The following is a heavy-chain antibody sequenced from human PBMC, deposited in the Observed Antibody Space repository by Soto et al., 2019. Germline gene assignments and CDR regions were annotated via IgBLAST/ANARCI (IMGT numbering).Heavy chain of an antibody. D-gene: IGHD3-10*01. Sequence: GGSLRLSCAASGFTFSSYGMHWVRQAPGKGLEWVAVIWYDGSNKYYADSVKGRFTISRDNSKNTLYLQMNSLRAEDTAVYYCARAGAGGYYYYGMDVWGQGTTVTVSS. CDR2: IWYDGSNK. J-gene: IGHJ6*02. V-gene: IGHV3-33*01. CDR1: GFTFSSYG. CDR3: ARAGAGGYYYYGMDV.